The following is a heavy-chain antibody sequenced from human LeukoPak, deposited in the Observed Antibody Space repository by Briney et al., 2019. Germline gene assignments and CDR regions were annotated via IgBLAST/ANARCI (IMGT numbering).Heavy chain of an antibody. V-gene: IGHV3-20*04. CDR1: GFNFVAYG. CDR3: TRAYYYDRRVYYCAFSDY. D-gene: IGHD3-22*01. CDR2: INWSGSST. J-gene: IGHJ4*02. Sequence: GGSLRLSCAASGFNFVAYGMTWVRQAPGRGLEWGSGINWSGSSTNYADSVKHRFTISKDSAKYSMYLQMNGLRAEVTALDYCTRAYYYDRRVYYCAFSDYWGQGTLVTVSS.